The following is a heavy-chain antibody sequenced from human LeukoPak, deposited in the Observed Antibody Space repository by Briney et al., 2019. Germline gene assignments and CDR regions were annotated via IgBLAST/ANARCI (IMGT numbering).Heavy chain of an antibody. CDR2: ISYDGSNK. J-gene: IGHJ5*02. D-gene: IGHD6-6*01. V-gene: IGHV3-30-3*01. CDR1: GFTFSSYA. CDR3: ATLIAARRENWFDP. Sequence: GGSLRLSCAASGFTFSSYAMHWVRQAPGKGLEWVAVISYDGSNKYYADSVKGRFTISRDNSKNTLYLQMNSLRAEDTAVYYCATLIAARRENWFDPWGQGTLVTVSS.